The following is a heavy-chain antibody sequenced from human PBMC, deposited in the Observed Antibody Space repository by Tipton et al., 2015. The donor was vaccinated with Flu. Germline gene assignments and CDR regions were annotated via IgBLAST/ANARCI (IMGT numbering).Heavy chain of an antibody. CDR3: ARAIYNRDSN. CDR2: IKQDGSEK. Sequence: SLRLSCAASGFTLSSYWMTWVRPAPGKGLEWVANIKQDGSEKYYVDSVKGRFTISRDNAKNSLYLQMNSLRAEDTAVYYCARAIYNRDSNWGQGTLVTVSS. J-gene: IGHJ4*02. V-gene: IGHV3-7*03. D-gene: IGHD1-14*01. CDR1: GFTLSSYW.